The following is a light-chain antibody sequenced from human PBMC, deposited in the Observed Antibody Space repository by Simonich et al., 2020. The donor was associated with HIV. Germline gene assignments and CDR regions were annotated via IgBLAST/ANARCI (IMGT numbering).Light chain of an antibody. CDR2: GAS. Sequence: EIVMTQSPGTLSVSPRERATLFCSASQSVSSNLAWYQQKPGQAPRLLIYGASIRATGVPGRFSGRGSRTDFTLTISSLEPEDFAVYYCQQRSNWPLTFGQGTRLEIK. CDR3: QQRSNWPLT. V-gene: IGKV3-11*01. J-gene: IGKJ5*01. CDR1: QSVSSN.